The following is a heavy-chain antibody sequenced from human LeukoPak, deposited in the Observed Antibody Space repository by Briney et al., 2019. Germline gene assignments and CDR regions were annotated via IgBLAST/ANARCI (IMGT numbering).Heavy chain of an antibody. J-gene: IGHJ4*02. D-gene: IGHD4-17*01. Sequence: ASVKVSCKASGYTFISYGISWVRQAPGQGLEWMGWINPNSGGTNYAQKFQGRVTMTRDTSISTAYMELSRLRSDDTAVYYCARTMTTVTTGEDYWGQGTLVTVSS. CDR2: INPNSGGT. CDR1: GYTFISYG. CDR3: ARTMTTVTTGEDY. V-gene: IGHV1-2*02.